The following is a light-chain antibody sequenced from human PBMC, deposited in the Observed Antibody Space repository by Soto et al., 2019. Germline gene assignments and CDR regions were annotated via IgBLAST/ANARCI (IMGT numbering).Light chain of an antibody. CDR1: QSMSSW. CDR3: QQYNSYPWT. J-gene: IGKJ1*01. Sequence: DIQMTQSPSTLSASVGDRVTITCRASQSMSSWLAWYQQKPGKAPKLLIYKASSLQSGVPSRFSGSGSGTEFTLTISSLQPDAFATYYCQQYNSYPWTFGQGTKVEIK. CDR2: KAS. V-gene: IGKV1-5*03.